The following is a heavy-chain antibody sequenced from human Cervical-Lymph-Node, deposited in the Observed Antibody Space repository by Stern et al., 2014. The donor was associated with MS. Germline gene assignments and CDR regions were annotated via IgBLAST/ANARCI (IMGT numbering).Heavy chain of an antibody. D-gene: IGHD4-17*01. CDR1: GFTVSSDY. Sequence: EVQLVESGGGVIQPGGSLRLSCAASGFTVSSDYMSWVRQAPGKGLERVVVSASGGSAYYADAVKARFTISRDNSKNTLYLQMTGLRAEETAVYYCARDTASPARSDWWGQGTLVTVSS. CDR3: ARDTASPARSDW. V-gene: IGHV3-53*01. J-gene: IGHJ4*02. CDR2: SASGGSA.